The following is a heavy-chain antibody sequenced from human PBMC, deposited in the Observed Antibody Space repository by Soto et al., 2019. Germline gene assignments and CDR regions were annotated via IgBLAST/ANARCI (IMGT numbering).Heavy chain of an antibody. CDR1: GFTFSSYA. J-gene: IGHJ4*02. V-gene: IGHV3-23*01. CDR3: AKDLASMVVAATPFDY. Sequence: EVQLLESGGGLVQPGGSLRLSCAASGFTFSSYAMSWVRQAPGKGLEWVSAISGSGGSTYYADSVKGRFTISRDNSKNTLYLPMNSLRAEDTAVYYCAKDLASMVVAATPFDYWGQGTLVTVSS. D-gene: IGHD2-15*01. CDR2: ISGSGGST.